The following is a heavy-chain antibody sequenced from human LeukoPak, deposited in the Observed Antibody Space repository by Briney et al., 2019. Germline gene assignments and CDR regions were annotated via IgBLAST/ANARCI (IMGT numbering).Heavy chain of an antibody. CDR2: INTANGNT. Sequence: ASVKVSCKASGYTFSLYAIHWARQAPGQSLEWMGFINTANGNTKYSQAFQGRVTISSDTSASTAYMEVSNLRSEDMAVYYCARGDSSSWIDYWGQGTLVTVSS. V-gene: IGHV1-3*03. D-gene: IGHD6-13*01. J-gene: IGHJ4*02. CDR1: GYTFSLYA. CDR3: ARGDSSSWIDY.